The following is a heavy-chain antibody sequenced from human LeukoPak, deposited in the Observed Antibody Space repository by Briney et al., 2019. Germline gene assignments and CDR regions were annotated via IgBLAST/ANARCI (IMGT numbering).Heavy chain of an antibody. J-gene: IGHJ6*02. D-gene: IGHD5/OR15-5a*01. CDR1: GFTVSTNY. CDR3: VRVRVYEPYGMDV. CDR2: IYSGGST. V-gene: IGHV3-53*01. Sequence: PGGSLRLSCAASGFTVSTNYMNRVRQAPGKGLEWVSIIYSGGSTYYADSVKGRFTISRDNSKNTVYLQMNSLRAEDTAVYYCVRVRVYEPYGMDVWGQGTTVTVSS.